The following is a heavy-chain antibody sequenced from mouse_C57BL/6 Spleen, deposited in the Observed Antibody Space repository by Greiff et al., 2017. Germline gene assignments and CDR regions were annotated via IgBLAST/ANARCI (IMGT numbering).Heavy chain of an antibody. CDR2: ISYDGSN. J-gene: IGHJ4*01. V-gene: IGHV3-6*01. D-gene: IGHD2-1*01. CDR1: GYSITSGYY. CDR3: ARSGTIYDGNYYAMDY. Sequence: DVKVEESGPGLVKPSQSLSLTCSVTGYSITSGYYWNWIRQFPGNKLEWMGYISYDGSNNYNPSLKNRISITRDTSKNQFFLKLNSVTTEDTATYNCARSGTIYDGNYYAMDYWGQGTSVTVSS.